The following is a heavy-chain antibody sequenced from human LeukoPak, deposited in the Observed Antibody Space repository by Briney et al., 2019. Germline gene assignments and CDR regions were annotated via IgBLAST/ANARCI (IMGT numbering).Heavy chain of an antibody. V-gene: IGHV2-5*02. CDR1: GFSLSTSGLG. CDR2: IYWDDDK. Sequence: ESGPTLVKPTQTLTLTCTFSGFSLSTSGLGVGWIRQPPGKALEWLVVIYWDDDKRYRPSLKSRLTITKDTSKNQVVLTMTNMDPVDTATYYCARYYDSSGYHYVRYLDYWGQGTLVTVSS. CDR3: ARYYDSSGYHYVRYLDY. J-gene: IGHJ4*02. D-gene: IGHD3-22*01.